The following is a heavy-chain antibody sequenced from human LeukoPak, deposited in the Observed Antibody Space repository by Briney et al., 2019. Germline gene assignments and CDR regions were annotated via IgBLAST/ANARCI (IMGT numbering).Heavy chain of an antibody. D-gene: IGHD5-18*01. J-gene: IGHJ4*02. V-gene: IGHV3-48*03. Sequence: GGSLRLSCVASGFTFQNYEMNWVRQAPGKGLEWVSYISASGVTIYYADAVKGRFTISRDNAKSSLYLQMNSLRAEDTAVYYCTRDAGTRLKYSFGYGDYWGQGALVTVSA. CDR2: ISASGVTI. CDR1: GFTFQNYE. CDR3: TRDAGTRLKYSFGYGDY.